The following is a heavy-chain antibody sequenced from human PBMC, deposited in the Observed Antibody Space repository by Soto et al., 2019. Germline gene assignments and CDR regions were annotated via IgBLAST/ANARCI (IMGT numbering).Heavy chain of an antibody. J-gene: IGHJ4*02. CDR3: ARHRTYCSSTSCYTTHYFDY. CDR2: IYPGDSDT. D-gene: IGHD2-2*02. Sequence: PGESLKISCKGSGYSFTSYWIVWVRQMPGKGLEWMGIIYPGDSDTRYSPSFQGQVTISADKSISTAYLQWSSLKASDTAMYYCARHRTYCSSTSCYTTHYFDYWGQGTLVIVSS. V-gene: IGHV5-51*01. CDR1: GYSFTSYW.